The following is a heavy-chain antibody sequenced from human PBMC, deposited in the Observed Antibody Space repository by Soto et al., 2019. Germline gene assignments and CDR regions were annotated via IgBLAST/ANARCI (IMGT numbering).Heavy chain of an antibody. J-gene: IGHJ3*02. CDR2: ISAYNGNT. CDR1: GYSFTSYG. Sequence: QVQLVQSGAEVKKPGASVKVSCKASGYSFTSYGITWVRQAPGQGLEWLGRISAYNGNTKYAQKFQGRVTMTTDTSTRTGYMEVRSLRSDDTAVYYCARDHGFCSGGSCYRRAFDIWGQGTMVTVSS. CDR3: ARDHGFCSGGSCYRRAFDI. D-gene: IGHD2-15*01. V-gene: IGHV1-18*01.